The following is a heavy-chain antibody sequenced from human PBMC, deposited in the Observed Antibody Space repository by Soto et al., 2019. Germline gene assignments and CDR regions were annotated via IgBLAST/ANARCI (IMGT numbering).Heavy chain of an antibody. J-gene: IGHJ4*02. V-gene: IGHV1-2*02. Sequence: QVQMVQSGAEVKKPGASVKVSCKASGNSFTGYYVHWVRQAPGQGLEWMGWINPKSGGTNYAQKFQGKVTRTRDTSINTAYMELSSLRSDDTAVYFCARDGVVPTMDWGQGTLVTVSS. D-gene: IGHD5-12*01. CDR1: GNSFTGYY. CDR2: INPKSGGT. CDR3: ARDGVVPTMD.